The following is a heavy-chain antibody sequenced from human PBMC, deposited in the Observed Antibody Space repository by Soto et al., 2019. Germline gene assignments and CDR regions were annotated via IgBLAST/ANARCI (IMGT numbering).Heavy chain of an antibody. D-gene: IGHD3-3*01. J-gene: IGHJ4*02. V-gene: IGHV1-46*03. CDR2: IHPSGGST. CDR1: GYTFTSYY. Sequence: ASVKVSCKASGYTFTSYYMHWVRQAPGQGLEWMGIIHPSGGSTNYAQKFQGRVTMTRDTSTSTVDMELSSLRSEDTAVYYCARVPYYDSWANYCGNFDYGGRGTLVTVSS. CDR3: ARVPYYDSWANYCGNFDY.